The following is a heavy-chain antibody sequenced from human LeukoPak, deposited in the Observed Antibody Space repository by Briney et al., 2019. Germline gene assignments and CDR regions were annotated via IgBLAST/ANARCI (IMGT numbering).Heavy chain of an antibody. J-gene: IGHJ6*03. Sequence: ASVKVSCKASGYTFTCYGSSWVRQAPGQGLEGMGCISAYNGNTTYAHKLHGRVTMTTYTTTSTAYMELRSLRSDDTAVYYCARAGNVLEWLSRSNYYYYMDVWGKGTTVTVSS. V-gene: IGHV1-18*01. CDR3: ARAGNVLEWLSRSNYYYYMDV. CDR2: ISAYNGNT. CDR1: GYTFTCYG. D-gene: IGHD3-3*01.